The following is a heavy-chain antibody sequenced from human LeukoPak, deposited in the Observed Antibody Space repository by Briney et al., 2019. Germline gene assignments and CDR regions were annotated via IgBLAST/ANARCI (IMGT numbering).Heavy chain of an antibody. J-gene: IGHJ4*02. CDR2: IYYSGST. Sequence: SETLSLTCTVSGGSISSYYWSWIRQPPGKGLEWIGYIYYSGSTNYNPSLKSRVTMSVDTSKNQFSLKLSSVTAADTAVYYCARVVAVAGTFPGSWGQGTLVTVSS. CDR1: GGSISSYY. CDR3: ARVVAVAGTFPGS. D-gene: IGHD6-19*01. V-gene: IGHV4-59*12.